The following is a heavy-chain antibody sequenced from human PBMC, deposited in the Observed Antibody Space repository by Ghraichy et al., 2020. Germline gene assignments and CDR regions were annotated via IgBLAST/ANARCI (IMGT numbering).Heavy chain of an antibody. V-gene: IGHV1-2*02. CDR1: GYRVSVHL. CDR3: ARDYGTGGSYFFDY. J-gene: IGHJ4*02. Sequence: ASVKVSCKTAGYRVSVHLIHWMRQAPGQGLKWMGWINPNSGGTNFAQKFQGRVTMTRDTSISTAYMEVSRLRSDDTAVYYCARDYGTGGSYFFDYWGQGTLVTV. D-gene: IGHD2-15*01. CDR2: INPNSGGT.